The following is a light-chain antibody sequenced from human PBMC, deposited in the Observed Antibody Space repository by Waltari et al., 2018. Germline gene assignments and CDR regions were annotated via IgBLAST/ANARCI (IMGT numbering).Light chain of an antibody. CDR3: MQSTKDPFT. J-gene: IGKJ3*01. V-gene: IGKV2D-29*02. CDR2: KVT. Sequence: DIVMTQTPLSLPVTPGEPASISCRSSQSLLHSNGNTYLHWYLQKPGQSPRLLIDKVTNRESGVPDRFSGSGSGTDFTLKISRVEPEDVGVYYCMQSTKDPFTFGPGTKLDIK. CDR1: QSLLHSNGNTY.